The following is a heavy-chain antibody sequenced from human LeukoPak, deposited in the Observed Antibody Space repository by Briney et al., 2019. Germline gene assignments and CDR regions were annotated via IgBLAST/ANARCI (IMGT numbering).Heavy chain of an antibody. CDR2: IWYDGSNK. V-gene: IGHV3-33*01. CDR3: ARDGEYGDLQY. J-gene: IGHJ4*02. CDR1: GFTFSSYG. D-gene: IGHD4-17*01. Sequence: GRSLRLSCAASGFTFSSYGMHWVRQAPGKGLEWVAVIWYDGSNKYYADSVKGRFTISRDNSKNTLYLQMNSLRAEDTAVYYCARDGEYGDLQYWGQGTLVTVSS.